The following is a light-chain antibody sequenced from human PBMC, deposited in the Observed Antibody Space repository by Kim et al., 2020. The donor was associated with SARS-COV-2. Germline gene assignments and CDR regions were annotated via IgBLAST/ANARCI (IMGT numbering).Light chain of an antibody. Sequence: SAVVGDRVTMTCRASQSISNWLAWYQQKPGKAPKLLIYKASNLDTGVPSRFSGRGSGTEFTLTISSLQPDDFATYYCQQSNDYPYTFGQGTKLEI. CDR2: KAS. J-gene: IGKJ2*01. V-gene: IGKV1-5*03. CDR1: QSISNW. CDR3: QQSNDYPYT.